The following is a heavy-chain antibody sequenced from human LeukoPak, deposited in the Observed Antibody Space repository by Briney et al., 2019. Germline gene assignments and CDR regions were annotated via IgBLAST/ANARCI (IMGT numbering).Heavy chain of an antibody. CDR2: IYCSGST. CDR3: ARGGMATFY. CDR1: GGSISSSSYY. Sequence: SETLSLTCTVSGGSISSSSYYWGWIRQPPGKGLEWIGSIYCSGSTYYNPSLKSRVTISVDTSKNQFSLKLSSVTAADTAVYYCARGGMATFYWGQGTLVTVSS. V-gene: IGHV4-39*07. J-gene: IGHJ4*02. D-gene: IGHD5-24*01.